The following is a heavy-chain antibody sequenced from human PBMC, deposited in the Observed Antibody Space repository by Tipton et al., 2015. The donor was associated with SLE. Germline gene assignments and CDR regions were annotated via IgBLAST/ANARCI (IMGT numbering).Heavy chain of an antibody. CDR1: GGTFSNNA. V-gene: IGHV1-69*13. Sequence: QSGPEVKKPGSSVKVSCKASGGTFSNNAISWVRQAPGQGLEWMGRIIPIFGKANYAQKLQGRLTIIADEFTSTAYMELSSLRSEDTAVYYCARAGIAAPLDIWGQGTLVTVSS. CDR2: IIPIFGKA. CDR3: ARAGIAAPLDI. D-gene: IGHD6-6*01. J-gene: IGHJ4*02.